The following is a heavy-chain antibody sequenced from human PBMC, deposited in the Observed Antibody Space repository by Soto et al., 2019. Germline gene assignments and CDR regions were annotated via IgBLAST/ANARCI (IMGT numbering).Heavy chain of an antibody. CDR1: GFPFSSYA. J-gene: IGHJ6*02. D-gene: IGHD2-2*02. CDR2: ISYDGSNK. Sequence: GGSLRLSCAASGFPFSSYAMHWVRQAPGKGLEWVAVISYDGSNKYYADSVKGRFTISRDNSKNTLYLQMNSLRAEDTAVYYCARVGGYCSSTSCYTGDYYYGMDVWGQGTAVTVSS. CDR3: ARVGGYCSSTSCYTGDYYYGMDV. V-gene: IGHV3-30-3*01.